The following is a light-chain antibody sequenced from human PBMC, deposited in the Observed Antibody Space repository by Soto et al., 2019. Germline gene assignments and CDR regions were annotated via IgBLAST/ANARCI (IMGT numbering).Light chain of an antibody. J-gene: IGLJ2*01. V-gene: IGLV2-8*01. CDR1: SSDVGGYNY. CDR2: EVN. CDR3: SAYAGLNNVV. Sequence: QSALTQPPSASGSPGQSVTISCTGTSSDVGGYNYVSWYQQKSGKAPKLIIYEVNERPSGVPDRFSGSKSDNTASLTVSGLQAEDEADYYCSAYAGLNNVVFGGGTQLTFL.